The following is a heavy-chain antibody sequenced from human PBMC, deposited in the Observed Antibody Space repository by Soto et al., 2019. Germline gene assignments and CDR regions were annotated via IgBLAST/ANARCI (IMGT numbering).Heavy chain of an antibody. CDR1: GGSISSYY. D-gene: IGHD3-10*01. CDR3: ARIITMLRGVYYFDY. CDR2: IYTSGST. V-gene: IGHV4-4*07. J-gene: IGHJ4*02. Sequence: SETLSLTCTVSGGSISSYYWSWIRQPAGKGLEWIGRIYTSGSTNYNPSLKSRVTMSVDTSKNQFSLKLSSVTAADTAVYYCARIITMLRGVYYFDYWGQGTLVTVSS.